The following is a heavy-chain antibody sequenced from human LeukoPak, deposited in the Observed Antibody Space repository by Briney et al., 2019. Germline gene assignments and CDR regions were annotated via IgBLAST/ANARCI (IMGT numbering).Heavy chain of an antibody. V-gene: IGHV3-74*03. CDR1: GFTFSTYA. D-gene: IGHD4/OR15-4a*01. CDR3: ERDYGA. CDR2: INSDGSAT. J-gene: IGHJ5*02. Sequence: PGGSLRLSCGGSGFTFSTYAMSWVRQAPGKGLVWVSRINSDGSATTYADFVKGRFTISRDNAKNTLYLQMNSLRVDDTAMYYCERDYGAWGQGTLVTVSP.